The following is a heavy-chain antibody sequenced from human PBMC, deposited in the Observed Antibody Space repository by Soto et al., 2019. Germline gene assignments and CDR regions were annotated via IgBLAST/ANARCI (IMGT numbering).Heavy chain of an antibody. V-gene: IGHV2-5*01. J-gene: IGHJ4*02. D-gene: IGHD3-22*01. CDR3: AHGSGWVFEH. Sequence: QITLKESGPTLVRPTQTLTLTCTFSGFSLSSTAVGVGWIRQAPGQAPEWLALMYWNDDNHYSPPLKSRLTLTKDTSKNQVVLTMTNVDPVDTATYYCAHGSGWVFEHWGQGTLVTVTS. CDR2: MYWNDDN. CDR1: GFSLSSTAVG.